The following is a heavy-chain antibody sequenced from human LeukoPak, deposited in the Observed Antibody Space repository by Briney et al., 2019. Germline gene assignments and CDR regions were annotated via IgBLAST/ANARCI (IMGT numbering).Heavy chain of an antibody. CDR3: ARRRSDWEFDY. D-gene: IGHD2-21*02. Sequence: SETLSLTCTVSGGSISSYYWSWIRQPPGKGLEWIGYIYYSGSTNYNPSLKSRVTISVDTSKNQFSLKLSSVTAADTAVYYCARRRSDWEFDYWGQGTLVTVSS. CDR2: IYYSGST. V-gene: IGHV4-59*01. CDR1: GGSISSYY. J-gene: IGHJ4*02.